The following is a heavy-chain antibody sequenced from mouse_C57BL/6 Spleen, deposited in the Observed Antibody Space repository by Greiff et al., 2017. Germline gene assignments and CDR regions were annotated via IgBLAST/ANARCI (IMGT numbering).Heavy chain of an antibody. D-gene: IGHD3-1*01. Sequence: EVKVEESGEGLVKPGGSLKLSCAASGFTFSSYAMSWVRQTPEKRLEWVAYISSGGDYIYYADTVKGRFTISRDNARNTLYLQMSSLKSEDTAMYYCTREGLPYYFDYWGQGTTLTVSS. CDR2: ISSGGDYI. CDR1: GFTFSSYA. V-gene: IGHV5-9-1*02. CDR3: TREGLPYYFDY. J-gene: IGHJ2*01.